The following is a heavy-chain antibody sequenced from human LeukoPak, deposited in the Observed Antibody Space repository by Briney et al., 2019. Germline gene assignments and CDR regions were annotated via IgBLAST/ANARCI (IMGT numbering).Heavy chain of an antibody. V-gene: IGHV3-30*18. CDR1: GFSFISYG. CDR2: ISDDGRNK. D-gene: IGHD4-17*01. Sequence: SGGSLRLSCAASGFSFISYGMHWVRQAPGKGLEWVGVISDDGRNKKYADSVKGRFTISRDNSKDTLYLQMNSLRDKDTAVYYCAKRPSDYGDYVTYFDYWGQGTLVTVSS. J-gene: IGHJ4*02. CDR3: AKRPSDYGDYVTYFDY.